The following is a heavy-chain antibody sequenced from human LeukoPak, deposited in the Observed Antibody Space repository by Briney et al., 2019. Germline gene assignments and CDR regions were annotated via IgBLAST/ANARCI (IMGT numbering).Heavy chain of an antibody. CDR2: ISGSGSST. CDR3: AKSVAIYFYYGLDV. D-gene: IGHD3-3*01. CDR1: GFTFSSYA. Sequence: GGSLRLSCAASGFTFSSYAMSWVRQTPGKGLEWVSAISGSGSSTYYADSVKGRFTISRDNSKYTLFLQMNSLRAEDTAPYYCAKSVAIYFYYGLDVWGQGATVTVSS. J-gene: IGHJ6*02. V-gene: IGHV3-23*01.